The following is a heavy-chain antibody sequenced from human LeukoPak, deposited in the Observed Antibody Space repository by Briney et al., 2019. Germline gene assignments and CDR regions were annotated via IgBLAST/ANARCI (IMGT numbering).Heavy chain of an antibody. D-gene: IGHD3-10*01. V-gene: IGHV4-61*02. CDR2: IYTSGGT. CDR3: AGRGSSSGTFDI. J-gene: IGHJ3*02. CDR1: GGSITNLDYY. Sequence: PSETLSLTCTVSGGSITNLDYYWTWIRQPAGKRLEWIGRIYTSGGTNYNPSLKSRVTMSVDRSKNEISLHLASLTAADTALYYCAGRGSSSGTFDIWGPGTFVTVSS.